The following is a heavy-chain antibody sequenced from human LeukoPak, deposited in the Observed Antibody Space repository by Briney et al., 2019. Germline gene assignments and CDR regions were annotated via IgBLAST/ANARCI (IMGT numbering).Heavy chain of an antibody. Sequence: GGSLRLSCAASGFTFSSYAMHWVRQAPGKGLEWVAVISYDGSDKYYADSVKGRFTISRDNSKNTLCLQMNSLRAEDTAVYYCAREGNFGVVTARFDYWGQGTLVTVSS. CDR1: GFTFSSYA. V-gene: IGHV3-30-3*01. CDR2: ISYDGSDK. D-gene: IGHD3-3*01. J-gene: IGHJ4*02. CDR3: AREGNFGVVTARFDY.